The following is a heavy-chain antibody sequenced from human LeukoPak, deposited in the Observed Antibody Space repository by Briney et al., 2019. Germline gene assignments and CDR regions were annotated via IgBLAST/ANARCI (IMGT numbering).Heavy chain of an antibody. D-gene: IGHD1-20*01. Sequence: SQTLSLTCAISGDSVSRNSAPWDWVRQSPSRVLEWLGRTYSRSKWYGDYVVCLKSRAIINPDTSPNQCCLQLKSVTPEDTAVYYCARDGLHNWNDLYFDYWGQGTLVTVSS. V-gene: IGHV6-1*01. J-gene: IGHJ4*02. CDR1: GDSVSRNSAP. CDR3: ARDGLHNWNDLYFDY. CDR2: TYSRSKWYG.